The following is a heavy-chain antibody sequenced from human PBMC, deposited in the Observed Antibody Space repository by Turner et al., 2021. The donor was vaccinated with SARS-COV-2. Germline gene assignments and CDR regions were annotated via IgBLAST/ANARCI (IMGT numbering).Heavy chain of an antibody. CDR2: IDWEEDK. CDR3: ARIRVEWLLVGYYYYYGMDV. Sequence: QATLTESAPALVKPTQTLTLTCTFTWFSPSTSGMCLSWIRQPPGKSLEWLALIDWEEDKYYSTSLKTRPTSSKDTSKNQVVLTMTNMDPVDTATYYCARIRVEWLLVGYYYYYGMDVWGQGTTVTVSS. V-gene: IGHV2-70*01. D-gene: IGHD3-3*01. CDR1: WFSPSTSGMC. J-gene: IGHJ6*02.